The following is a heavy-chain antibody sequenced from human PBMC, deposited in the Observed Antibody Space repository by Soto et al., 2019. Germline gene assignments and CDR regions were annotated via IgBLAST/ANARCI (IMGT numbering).Heavy chain of an antibody. CDR3: ARRGRTLPHYSYYMDV. Sequence: EVQLLEYGGGLVQPGGSLRLSCAASGFTFSNYVMSWVRQAPGKGLEWVSSVSNSGSNTYYAESVKGRVTISRDNSNNTLYLQMNSLRAEDTALYYCARRGRTLPHYSYYMDVWGTGTTVTVSS. CDR1: GFTFSNYV. CDR2: VSNSGSNT. J-gene: IGHJ6*03. V-gene: IGHV3-23*01.